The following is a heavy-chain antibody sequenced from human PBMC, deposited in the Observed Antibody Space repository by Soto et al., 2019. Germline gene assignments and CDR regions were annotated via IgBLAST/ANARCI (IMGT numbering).Heavy chain of an antibody. J-gene: IGHJ3*02. CDR2: IIPILGIA. CDR1: GGTFSSYT. Sequence: QVQLVQSGAEVKKPGSSVKVSCKASGGTFSSYTISWVRQAPGQGLEWMGRIIPILGIANYAQKFQGRVTITADKSTNTAYTGLSSLRSGDTDVYCCATAVRVGQWLVITAAGDAFDIWGPGTMVIFCS. D-gene: IGHD6-19*01. CDR3: ATAVRVGQWLVITAAGDAFDI. V-gene: IGHV1-69*02.